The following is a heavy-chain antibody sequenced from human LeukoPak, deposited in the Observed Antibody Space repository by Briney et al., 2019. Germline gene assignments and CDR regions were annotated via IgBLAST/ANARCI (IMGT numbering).Heavy chain of an antibody. CDR1: GDIVSSNSS. D-gene: IGHD5-18*01. J-gene: IGHJ3*02. CDR3: ARGGQGDGYSADEAFDI. CDR2: TYYRSKWYN. Sequence: SQTLSLTCTISGDIVSSNSSWNWIRQSPSRGLEWLGRTYYRSKWYNDYVVSVKSRININPDTSKNQFSLQLNSVTPEDTAVYYCARGGQGDGYSADEAFDIWGQGTMVTVS. V-gene: IGHV6-1*01.